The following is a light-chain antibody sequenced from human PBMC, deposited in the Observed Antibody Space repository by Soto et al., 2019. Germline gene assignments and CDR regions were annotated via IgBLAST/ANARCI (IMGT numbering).Light chain of an antibody. V-gene: IGKV1-39*01. CDR1: QSISSY. CDR3: QHTYTSPPWT. CDR2: AAS. J-gene: IGKJ1*01. Sequence: DIQMTQSPSSLSASVGDRVTITCRASQSISSYLNWYQQKPGKAPKLLIYAASSLQSGVPSRFSGSGSGTDFTLTISGLQPEDSATYYCQHTYTSPPWTFGQGTKVDI.